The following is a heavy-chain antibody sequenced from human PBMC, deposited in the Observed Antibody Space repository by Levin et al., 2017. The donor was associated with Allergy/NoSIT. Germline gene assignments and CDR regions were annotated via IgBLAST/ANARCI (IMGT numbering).Heavy chain of an antibody. V-gene: IGHV3-30*03. CDR2: ISYDGSNK. J-gene: IGHJ4*02. D-gene: IGHD2/OR15-2a*01. Sequence: GESLKISCAASGFTFSSYGMHWVRQAPGKGLEWVAVISYDGSNKYYADSVKGRFTISRDNSKNTLYLQMNSLRAEDTAVYYCATAEYGYYDYWGQGTLVTVSS. CDR3: ATAEYGYYDY. CDR1: GFTFSSYG.